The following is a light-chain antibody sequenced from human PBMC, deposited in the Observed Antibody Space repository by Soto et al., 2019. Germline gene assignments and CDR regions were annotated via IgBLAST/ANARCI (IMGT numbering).Light chain of an antibody. CDR2: GAS. J-gene: IGKJ1*01. Sequence: EIVMTQSPATLSVSPGERATLSCRASQSISSNLAWYQQKPGQAPRLLIYGASTRATAIPARFSGSESGTQFTLTITSLQSEDFAVYYCQHYNNWPPWTFGQGTRVEVK. CDR1: QSISSN. V-gene: IGKV3-15*01. CDR3: QHYNNWPPWT.